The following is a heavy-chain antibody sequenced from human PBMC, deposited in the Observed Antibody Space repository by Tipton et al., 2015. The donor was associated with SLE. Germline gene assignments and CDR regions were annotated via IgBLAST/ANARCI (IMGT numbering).Heavy chain of an antibody. CDR2: VYSSGTT. D-gene: IGHD3-22*01. V-gene: IGHV4-61*09. J-gene: IGHJ6*02. Sequence: TLSLTCTVSGGSISSGSYYWRWIRQPAGKGLECIGHVYSSGTTNYNPSLKSRATISIDTSKNQFFLKLDSVTAADTAVYYCARVVVEGGPYYYRYGMDVWGQGTTVTVSS. CDR1: GGSISSGSYY. CDR3: ARVVVEGGPYYYRYGMDV.